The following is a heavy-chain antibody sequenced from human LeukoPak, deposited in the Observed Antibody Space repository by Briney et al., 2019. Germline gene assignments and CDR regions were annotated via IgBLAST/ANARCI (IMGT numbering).Heavy chain of an antibody. CDR1: AFTFSSYA. CDR3: AKGRSGYWSSTRCHAFDF. V-gene: IGHV3-23*01. Sequence: QPGGSLRLSCAASAFTFSSYAMSWVRQAPGKGLEWVSTVSGSGGNTYYADSVKGRFTISRDNSKNTLYLQMNSLRAEDTAVYYCAKGRSGYWSSTRCHAFDFWGQGTLVTVSS. D-gene: IGHD2-2*01. CDR2: VSGSGGNT. J-gene: IGHJ4*02.